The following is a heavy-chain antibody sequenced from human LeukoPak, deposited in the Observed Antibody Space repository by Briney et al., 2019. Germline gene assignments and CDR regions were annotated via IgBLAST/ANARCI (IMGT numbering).Heavy chain of an antibody. Sequence: ASVRVSCKASGYTFTGYDINWVRQATGQGLEWMGWMNPYTGDTGYAQKFQGRVTMTRNTSIDTAYMELSGLRSEDTAVYYCTRGSLSGSPRDYWGQGTLVTVSS. CDR3: TRGSLSGSPRDY. V-gene: IGHV1-8*01. CDR2: MNPYTGDT. CDR1: GYTFTGYD. D-gene: IGHD1-26*01. J-gene: IGHJ4*02.